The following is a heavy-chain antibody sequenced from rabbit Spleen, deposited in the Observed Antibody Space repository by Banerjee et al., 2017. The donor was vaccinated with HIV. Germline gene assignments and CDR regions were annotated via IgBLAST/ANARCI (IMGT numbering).Heavy chain of an antibody. CDR3: VGYTAYGYAGYAYATRNL. J-gene: IGHJ4*01. CDR2: IYPGSGS. Sequence: QLEESGGGLVQAGRSLKLSCKASGLDFSSYSMSWVHQAAGKVPEWIAYIYPGSGSRADSQSPATTPRHTVSQQMNHFTEDDTATYYCVGYTAYGYAGYAYATRNLWGPGTLVTVS. CDR1: GLDFSSYS. D-gene: IGHD6-1*01. V-gene: IGHV1S7*01.